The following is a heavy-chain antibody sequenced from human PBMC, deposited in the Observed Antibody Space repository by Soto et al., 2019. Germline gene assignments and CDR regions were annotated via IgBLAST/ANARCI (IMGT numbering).Heavy chain of an antibody. CDR1: GLTFSSHA. CDR3: ASAGTATVTTWFDT. CDR2: ISGSGGST. Sequence: EVQLLESGGGLVQPGGSLRLSCAASGLTFSSHAMTWVRQALGKGLEWVSTISGSGGSTYYADSAKGRVTISRDNSRNTLYLQMKSRRAEDAAVYYCASAGTATVTTWFDTWGQGTVVTVSS. D-gene: IGHD4-17*01. V-gene: IGHV3-23*01. J-gene: IGHJ5*02.